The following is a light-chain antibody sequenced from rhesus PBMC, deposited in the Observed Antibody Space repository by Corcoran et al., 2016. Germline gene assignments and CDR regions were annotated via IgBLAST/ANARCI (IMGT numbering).Light chain of an antibody. CDR1: QGISSY. CDR3: LQHNSYPLT. V-gene: IGKV1-28*03. CDR2: DAS. Sequence: DIQMTQSPSSLSASVGDTVTITCRASQGISSYLNWFQQKPGKAPKRLIYDASSLESGVPSRFSGSGSVTDFTLTISSLQSEDFAAYYCLQHNSYPLTFGGGTKVEIK. J-gene: IGKJ4*01.